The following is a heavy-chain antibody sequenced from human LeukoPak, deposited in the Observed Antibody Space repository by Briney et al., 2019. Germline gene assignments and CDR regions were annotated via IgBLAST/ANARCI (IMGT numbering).Heavy chain of an antibody. J-gene: IGHJ4*02. V-gene: IGHV3-21*01. Sequence: PGGSLRLSCAASGFTFSSYTMNWVRQAPGKGLEWVSSISSSSSYIYYADSVKGRFTISGDNAKNSPYLQMNSLRAEDTAVYYCARVLLDTMIGPFGYWGQGTLVTVSS. CDR3: ARVLLDTMIGPFGY. D-gene: IGHD3-22*01. CDR2: ISSSSSYI. CDR1: GFTFSSYT.